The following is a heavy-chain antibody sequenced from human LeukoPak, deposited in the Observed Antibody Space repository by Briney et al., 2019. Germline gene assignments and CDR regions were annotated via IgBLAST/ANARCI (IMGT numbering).Heavy chain of an antibody. J-gene: IGHJ3*02. D-gene: IGHD3-10*01. Sequence: PGGSLRLSCAASGFTFDDYTMHWVRQAPGKGLEWVSLISWDGGSTYYADSVKGRFTISRDNSKNTLYLQMNSLRAEDTAVYYCAKGVWVVRGVIGDAFDIWGQGTMVAVSS. CDR3: AKGVWVVRGVIGDAFDI. V-gene: IGHV3-43*01. CDR2: ISWDGGST. CDR1: GFTFDDYT.